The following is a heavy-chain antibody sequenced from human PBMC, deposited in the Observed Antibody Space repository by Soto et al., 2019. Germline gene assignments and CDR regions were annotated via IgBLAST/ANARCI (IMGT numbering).Heavy chain of an antibody. J-gene: IGHJ4*02. Sequence: SETLSLTCTVSGGSISSSSYYWGWIRQPRGKGLEWIGSIYYSGSTYYNPSLKSRVTISVDTSKNQFSLKLSSVTAADTAVYYCARLGIAVAGTDYWGQGTLVTVSS. D-gene: IGHD6-19*01. V-gene: IGHV4-39*01. CDR3: ARLGIAVAGTDY. CDR1: GGSISSSSYY. CDR2: IYYSGST.